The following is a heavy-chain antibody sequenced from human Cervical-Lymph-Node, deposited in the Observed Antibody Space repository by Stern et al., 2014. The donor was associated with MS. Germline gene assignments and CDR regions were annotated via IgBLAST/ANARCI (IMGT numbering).Heavy chain of an antibody. Sequence: VQLVESGGGVVQPGRSLRLSCAASGFSFSRYAMHWVRQAPGKGLEWVALLWYDGSNPYYADSVTGRFTISRDNFKNTLYLQMNSLRAEDTAVYYCARAYSSSHYYFDYWGQGTLVTVSS. CDR2: LWYDGSNP. CDR3: ARAYSSSHYYFDY. D-gene: IGHD6-13*01. V-gene: IGHV3-33*01. CDR1: GFSFSRYA. J-gene: IGHJ4*02.